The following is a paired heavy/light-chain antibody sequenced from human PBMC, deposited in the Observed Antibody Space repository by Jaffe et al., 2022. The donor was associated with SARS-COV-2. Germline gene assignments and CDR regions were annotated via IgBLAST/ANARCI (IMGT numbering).Light chain of an antibody. J-gene: IGKJ3*01. V-gene: IGKV3-15*01. CDR1: QSVSSN. CDR2: GAS. CDR3: QQYNNWPPIT. Sequence: EILMTQSPVTLSVSPRERATLSCRASQSVSSNLAWYQQKPGQAPRLLIYGASTRATGIPARFSGSGSGTEFTLTISSLQSEDFAVYYCQQYNNWPPITFGPGTKVDLK.
Heavy chain of an antibody. Sequence: QVQLVESGGGVVQPGRSLTLSCAASGFSFRNYAIHWVRQAPGKGLEWVTVISSDASDKYYTDSVKGRFTISRDNSKNTLWLQMRSLRAEDTAVYYCARDVLDGSGTYVFDVWGQGTMLIVSS. V-gene: IGHV3-30*04. J-gene: IGHJ3*01. CDR1: GFSFRNYA. D-gene: IGHD3-10*01. CDR2: ISSDASDK. CDR3: ARDVLDGSGTYVFDV.